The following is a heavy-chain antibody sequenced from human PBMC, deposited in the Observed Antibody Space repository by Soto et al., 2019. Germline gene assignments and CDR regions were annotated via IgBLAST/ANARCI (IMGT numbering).Heavy chain of an antibody. J-gene: IGHJ4*02. CDR3: ARESYDILTGPHRNFDY. Sequence: LRLSCAASGFTFSSYSMNWVRQAPGKGLEWVSYISSSSSTIYYADSVKGRFTISRDNAKNSLYLQMNSLRDEDTAVYYCARESYDILTGPHRNFDYWGQGTLVTAPQ. D-gene: IGHD3-9*01. CDR2: ISSSSSTI. V-gene: IGHV3-48*02. CDR1: GFTFSSYS.